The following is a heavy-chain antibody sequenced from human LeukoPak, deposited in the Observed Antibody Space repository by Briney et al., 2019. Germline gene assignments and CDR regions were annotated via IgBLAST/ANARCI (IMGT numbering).Heavy chain of an antibody. CDR3: ARDLGVSY. J-gene: IGHJ4*02. CDR2: ISSTSSHT. D-gene: IGHD2-8*01. Sequence: GGSLRLSCAASGFIFSSYTMHWVRQAPGKGLEWVSCISSTSSHTNYADSVKGRFTISRGNTKNSVYLQMSSLRAEDTAVYYCARDLGVSYWGQGTLVTVSS. CDR1: GFIFSSYT. V-gene: IGHV3-21*01.